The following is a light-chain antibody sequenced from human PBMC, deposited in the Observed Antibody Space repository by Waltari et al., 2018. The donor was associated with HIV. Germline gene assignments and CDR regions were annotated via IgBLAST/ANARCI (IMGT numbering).Light chain of an antibody. J-gene: IGKJ1*01. CDR2: WAS. CDR3: QQYYSTPWT. Sequence: DIVMTQSPDSLAVSLGERATINCKSSQSVLYSYNNKNNLALYQQKPGQPPKLLIYWASTRESGVPDRFSGSGSGTDFTLTISSLQAEDVAVYYCQQYYSTPWTFGQGTQVEI. CDR1: QSVLYSYNNKNN. V-gene: IGKV4-1*01.